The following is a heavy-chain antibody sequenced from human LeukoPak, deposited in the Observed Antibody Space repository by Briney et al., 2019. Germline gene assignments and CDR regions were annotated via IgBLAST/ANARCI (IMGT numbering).Heavy chain of an antibody. V-gene: IGHV1-18*01. CDR1: GYTFSNYG. D-gene: IGHD2-21*01. CDR2: ISAYNNIS. J-gene: IGHJ4*02. CDR3: ARDDCVD. Sequence: ASVKVSCKTSGYTFSNYGISWVRQVPGQGLEWMGWISAYNNISHYAQKVQGRVSMTTGTSTSTAYMELRSLRSEDTAVYYCARDDCVDWGQGTLVTVSS.